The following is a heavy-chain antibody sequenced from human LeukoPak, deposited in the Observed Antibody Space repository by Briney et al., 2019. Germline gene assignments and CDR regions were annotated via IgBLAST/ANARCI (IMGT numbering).Heavy chain of an antibody. Sequence: GGSLRLSCAASGFTFDDYAMHWVRHAPGKGLEWVSGISWNSGSIGYADSVKGRFTISRDNAKNSLYLQMNSLRAEDTALYYCTRFGELPFDYWGQGTLVTVSS. CDR1: GFTFDDYA. D-gene: IGHD3-10*01. CDR3: TRFGELPFDY. V-gene: IGHV3-9*01. J-gene: IGHJ4*02. CDR2: ISWNSGSI.